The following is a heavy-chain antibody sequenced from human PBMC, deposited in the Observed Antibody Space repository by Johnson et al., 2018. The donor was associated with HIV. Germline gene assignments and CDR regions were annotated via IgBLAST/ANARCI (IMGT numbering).Heavy chain of an antibody. V-gene: IGHV3-30*04. CDR1: GFTFSSFA. CDR3: TRDPYFSDAFDI. Sequence: QVQLVESGGGVVQPRRFLRLSCAGSGFTFSSFAIHWVRQAPGKGLEWVAVVADDGGYKDYADSVKGRFTVSRDNSRDTLYLQMNSLRSEDTAVYYCTRDPYFSDAFDIWGQGTMVTVFS. CDR2: VADDGGYK. D-gene: IGHD3-3*01. J-gene: IGHJ3*02.